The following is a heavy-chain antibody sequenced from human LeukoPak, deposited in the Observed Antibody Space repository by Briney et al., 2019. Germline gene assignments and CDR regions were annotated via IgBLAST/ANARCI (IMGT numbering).Heavy chain of an antibody. CDR1: GYSFTSYW. CDR2: IYPGDSDT. V-gene: IGHV5-51*01. J-gene: IGHJ5*02. D-gene: IGHD3-9*01. Sequence: GESLKISCKGSGYSFTSYWIGWVRQMPGKGLEWMGIIYPGDSDTRYSPSFQGQVTTSADKSISTAYLQWSSLKASDTAMYYCARQGYDILTGYSNWFDPWGQGTLVTVSS. CDR3: ARQGYDILTGYSNWFDP.